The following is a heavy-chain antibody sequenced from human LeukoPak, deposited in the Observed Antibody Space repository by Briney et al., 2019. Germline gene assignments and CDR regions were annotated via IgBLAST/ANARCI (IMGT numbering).Heavy chain of an antibody. J-gene: IGHJ1*01. V-gene: IGHV1-46*01. CDR3: ARDGEFAEYFQH. CDR2: TNPSGGST. D-gene: IGHD7-27*01. Sequence: ASVKVSCKASGYTFTSYYMHWVRQAPGQGLEWMGITNPSGGSTSYAQKFQGRVTMTRDTSTSTVYMELSSLRSEDTAVYYCARDGEFAEYFQHWGQGTLVTVSS. CDR1: GYTFTSYY.